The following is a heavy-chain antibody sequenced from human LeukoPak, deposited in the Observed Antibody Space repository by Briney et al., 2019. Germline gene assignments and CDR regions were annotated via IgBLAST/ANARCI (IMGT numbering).Heavy chain of an antibody. V-gene: IGHV1-2*02. Sequence: PVASVKVSCKASGYTFTGYYMHWVRQAPGQGLEWMGWINPNSGGTNYAQKFQGRVTMTRDTSISTAYMELSRLRSDDTAVYYCAREDSGSPGGEDYWGQGTLVTVFS. CDR1: GYTFTGYY. CDR2: INPNSGGT. CDR3: AREDSGSPGGEDY. D-gene: IGHD1-26*01. J-gene: IGHJ4*02.